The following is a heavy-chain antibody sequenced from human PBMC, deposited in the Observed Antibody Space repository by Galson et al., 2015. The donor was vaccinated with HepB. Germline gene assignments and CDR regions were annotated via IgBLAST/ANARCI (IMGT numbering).Heavy chain of an antibody. D-gene: IGHD1-14*01. CDR1: GFSLSAYS. J-gene: IGHJ2*01. CDR3: ARGSGPTGNHYWYFDL. CDR2: ISSQSWTI. Sequence: SLRLSCAVSGFSLSAYSMSWVRQAPGTGLEWISYISSQSWTIYHTESVKGRFTISRDNARNSLDLQMTSLRAEDTAVYYCARGSGPTGNHYWYFDLWGRGTLVTVSS. V-gene: IGHV3-48*01.